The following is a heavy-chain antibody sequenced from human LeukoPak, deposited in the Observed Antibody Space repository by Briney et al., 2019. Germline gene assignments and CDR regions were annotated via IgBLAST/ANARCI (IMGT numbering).Heavy chain of an antibody. CDR2: IKQDGSEK. D-gene: IGHD2-2*01. Sequence: PGGSLRLSCAASGFTFSSYWMSWVRQAPGKGLEWVANIKQDGSEKYYVDSVKGRFTISRDNAKNSLYLQMNSLRAEDTAVYYCAREPCSSTSCYQDAFDIWGQGTMVTVSS. J-gene: IGHJ3*02. CDR1: GFTFSSYW. V-gene: IGHV3-7*01. CDR3: AREPCSSTSCYQDAFDI.